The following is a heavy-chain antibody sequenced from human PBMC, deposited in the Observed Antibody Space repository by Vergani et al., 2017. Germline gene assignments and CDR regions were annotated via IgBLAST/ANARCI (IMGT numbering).Heavy chain of an antibody. D-gene: IGHD2-8*01. CDR3: ASSPYCTNGVCPGAFDI. J-gene: IGHJ3*02. V-gene: IGHV1-2*02. CDR2: INPNSGGT. CDR1: GYTFTGYY. Sequence: QVQLVQSGAEVKEPGASVKVSCKASGYTFTGYYMHWVRQAPGQGLEWMGWINPNSGGTNYAQKFQGRVTMTRDTSISTAYMELSRLRSDDTAVYYCASSPYCTNGVCPGAFDIGGQGTMVTVSS.